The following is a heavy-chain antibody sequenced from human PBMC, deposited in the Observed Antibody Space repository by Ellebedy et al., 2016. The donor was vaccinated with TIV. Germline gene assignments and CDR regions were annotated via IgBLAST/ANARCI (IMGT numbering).Heavy chain of an antibody. D-gene: IGHD3-3*01. J-gene: IGHJ6*02. CDR3: ARDFDYWSARGMDV. CDR2: IKEDGSEK. CDR1: GFKFSKYW. V-gene: IGHV3-7*03. Sequence: GESLKISCAASGFKFSKYWMSWVRQAPGKGLEWVANIKEDGSEKQYIDSVEGRFTISRNNAKNSMSLQMNSLGVEDTAVYYCARDFDYWSARGMDVWGQGTTVTVSS.